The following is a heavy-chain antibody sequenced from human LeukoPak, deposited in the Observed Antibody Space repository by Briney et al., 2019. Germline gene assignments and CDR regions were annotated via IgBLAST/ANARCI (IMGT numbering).Heavy chain of an antibody. CDR2: VHYSGSA. CDR3: ARGQWFRAF. J-gene: IGHJ4*02. CDR1: GGSFSGYY. V-gene: IGHV4-34*01. D-gene: IGHD3-10*01. Sequence: SETLSLTCAVYGGSFSGYYWTWIRQSPGRGLEWIGEVHYSGSATYNPSLKSRVTISVDTSINQFSLKMNSVAAADTAVYYCARGQWFRAFWSRGTPVTVSS.